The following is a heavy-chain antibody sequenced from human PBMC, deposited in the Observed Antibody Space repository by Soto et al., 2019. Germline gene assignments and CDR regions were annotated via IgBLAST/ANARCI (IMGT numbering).Heavy chain of an antibody. D-gene: IGHD3-9*01. Sequence: PSETLSLTCAVYGGSFSGYYWSWIRQPPGKGLEWIGEINHSGSTNYNPSLKSRVTISVDTSKNQFSLKLSSVTAADTAVYYCARVTPYDILTGYYYFDYWGQGTLVTAPQ. V-gene: IGHV4-34*01. CDR1: GGSFSGYY. CDR2: INHSGST. J-gene: IGHJ4*02. CDR3: ARVTPYDILTGYYYFDY.